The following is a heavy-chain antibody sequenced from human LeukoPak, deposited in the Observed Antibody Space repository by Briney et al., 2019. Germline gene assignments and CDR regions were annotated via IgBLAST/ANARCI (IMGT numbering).Heavy chain of an antibody. CDR2: INPNSGGT. Sequence: ASVKVSCKASGYTFTGYYMHWVRQAPGQGLEWMGWINPNSGGTNYAQKFQGRATMTRDTSISTAYMELSRLRSDDTAVYYCARGPGYYDSSGYYPLDYWGQGTLVTVSS. CDR1: GYTFTGYY. J-gene: IGHJ4*02. D-gene: IGHD3-22*01. V-gene: IGHV1-2*02. CDR3: ARGPGYYDSSGYYPLDY.